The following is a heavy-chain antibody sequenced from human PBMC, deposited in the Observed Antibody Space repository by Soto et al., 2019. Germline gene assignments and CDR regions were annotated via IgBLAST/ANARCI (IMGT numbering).Heavy chain of an antibody. J-gene: IGHJ4*02. CDR1: GFTFSSYG. D-gene: IGHD3-22*01. CDR3: AKDRGDSSGYYYLAYYFDY. Sequence: GGSLRLSCAASGFTFSSYGMHWVRQAPGKGLEWVAVISYDGSNKYYADSVKGRFTISRDNSKNTLYLQMNSLRAEDTAVYYCAKDRGDSSGYYYLAYYFDYWGQGTLVTVSS. V-gene: IGHV3-30*18. CDR2: ISYDGSNK.